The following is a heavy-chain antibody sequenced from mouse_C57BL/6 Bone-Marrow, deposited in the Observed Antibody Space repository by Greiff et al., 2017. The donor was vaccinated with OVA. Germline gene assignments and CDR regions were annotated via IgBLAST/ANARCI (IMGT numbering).Heavy chain of an antibody. CDR2: IYPGSGST. CDR1: GYTFTSYW. Sequence: QVHVKQPGAELVKPGASVKMSCKASGYTFTSYWITWVKQRPGQGLEWIGDIYPGSGSTNYNEKFKSKATLTVDTSSSTAYMQLSSLTSEDSAVYYCAREDGYPVDYWGQGTSVTVSS. V-gene: IGHV1-55*01. CDR3: AREDGYPVDY. J-gene: IGHJ4*01. D-gene: IGHD2-3*01.